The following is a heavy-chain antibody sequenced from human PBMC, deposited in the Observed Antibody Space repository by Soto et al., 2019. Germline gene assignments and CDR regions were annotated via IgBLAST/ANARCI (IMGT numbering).Heavy chain of an antibody. CDR1: GGSFSGYY. Sequence: PSETLSLTCAVYGGSFSGYYWSWIRQPPGKGLEWIGEINHSGSTNYNPSLKSRVTISVDTSKNQFSLKLSSVTAADTAVYYCARAHRYSSSWYYWGQGTLVTVSS. J-gene: IGHJ4*02. CDR3: ARAHRYSSSWYY. CDR2: INHSGST. V-gene: IGHV4-34*01. D-gene: IGHD6-13*01.